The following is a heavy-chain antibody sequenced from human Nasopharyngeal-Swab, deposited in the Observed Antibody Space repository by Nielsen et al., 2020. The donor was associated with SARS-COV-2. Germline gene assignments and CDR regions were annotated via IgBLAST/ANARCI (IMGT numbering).Heavy chain of an antibody. J-gene: IGHJ3*02. Sequence: GSLRLSCAVSGYSISSGYYWGWIRQPPGKGLEWIGSIYYSGSTYYNPSLKSRVTISVDTSKNQFSLKLSSVTAADTAVYYCARRPSPRFGESMYDIWGQGTMVTVSS. D-gene: IGHD3-10*01. CDR3: ARRPSPRFGESMYDI. V-gene: IGHV4-38-2*01. CDR1: GYSISSGYY. CDR2: IYYSGST.